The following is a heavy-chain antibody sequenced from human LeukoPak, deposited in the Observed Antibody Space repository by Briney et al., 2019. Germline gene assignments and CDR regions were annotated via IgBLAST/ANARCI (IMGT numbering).Heavy chain of an antibody. V-gene: IGHV4-59*02. D-gene: IGHD2-8*02. J-gene: IGHJ4*02. CDR1: GGSVSGYY. CDR2: IYYSGST. Sequence: SETLSLTCTVSGGSVSGYYWSWIRQSPGKGLEWIGYIYYSGSTNYNPSLKSRVTMSVDTSKNQFSLKVSSVTAADTAVYYCARDADAWYYWGQGTLVTVSS. CDR3: ARDADAWYY.